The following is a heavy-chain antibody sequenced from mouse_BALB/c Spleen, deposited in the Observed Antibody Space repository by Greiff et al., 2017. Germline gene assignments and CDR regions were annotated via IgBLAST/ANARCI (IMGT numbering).Heavy chain of an antibody. CDR1: GFNIKDTY. Sequence: VQLQQSGAELVKPGASVKLSCTASGFNIKDTYMHWVKQRPEQGLEWIGRIDPANGNTIYDPKFQGKASITADTSSNTAYLQLSSLTSEDTAVYYCAYYYGSSLYYFDYWGQGTTLTVSS. CDR2: IDPANGNT. V-gene: IGHV14-3*02. J-gene: IGHJ2*01. D-gene: IGHD1-1*01. CDR3: AYYYGSSLYYFDY.